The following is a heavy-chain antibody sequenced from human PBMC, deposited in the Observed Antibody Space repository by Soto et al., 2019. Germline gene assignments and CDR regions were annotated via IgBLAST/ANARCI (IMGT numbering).Heavy chain of an antibody. CDR1: GGSISSGDYS. CDR2: IYFSETT. J-gene: IGHJ4*02. CDR3: DSTTRGYRGH. Sequence: QVQLQESGPGLVKPSQTLSLTCTVSGGSISSGDYSWGWIRQPPGKGLEWIGNIYFSETTDYNPSLKSRITISVDTSKNQFSLKLSSVTVADTAGYYCDSTTRGYRGHWGQGTLVTVSS. D-gene: IGHD5-12*01. V-gene: IGHV4-30-4*01.